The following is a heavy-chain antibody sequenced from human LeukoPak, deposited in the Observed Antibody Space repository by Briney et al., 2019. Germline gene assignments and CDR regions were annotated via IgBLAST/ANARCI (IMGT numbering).Heavy chain of an antibody. V-gene: IGHV4-59*02. CDR2: IYYSGST. CDR1: GGSVSSYY. Sequence: PSETLSLTCTVSGGSVSSYYWSWIRQPPGKGLEWIGYIYYSGSTNYNPSLESRVTISVDTSKNQFSLKLSSVTAADTAVYYCARDSGRYYFDYWGQGTLVTVSS. CDR3: ARDSGRYYFDY. D-gene: IGHD3-10*01. J-gene: IGHJ4*02.